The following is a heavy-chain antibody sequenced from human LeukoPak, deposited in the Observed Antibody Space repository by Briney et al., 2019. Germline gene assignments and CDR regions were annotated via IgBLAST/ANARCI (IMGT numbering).Heavy chain of an antibody. CDR1: GFTFSSYA. Sequence: GGSLRLSCAASGFTFSSYAMSWVRQAPGKGLEWVSAISGSGGSTYYADSVKGRFTISRDNSKNTLYLQMNSLRAEDTAVYYCTKEYYDFWSGYPHDYWGQGTLVTVSS. V-gene: IGHV3-23*01. CDR3: TKEYYDFWSGYPHDY. J-gene: IGHJ4*02. D-gene: IGHD3-3*01. CDR2: ISGSGGST.